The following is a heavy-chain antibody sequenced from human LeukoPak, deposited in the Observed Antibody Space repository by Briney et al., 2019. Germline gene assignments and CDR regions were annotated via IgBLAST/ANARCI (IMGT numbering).Heavy chain of an antibody. CDR1: GGSISSGSYY. D-gene: IGHD3-10*01. CDR2: IYTSGST. Sequence: PSETLSLTCTVSGGSISSGSYYWSWIRQPAGKGLEWIGRIYTSGSTNYNPSLKSRVTISVDTSKNQFSLKLSSVTAADTAVYYCARLVRGSYFPDYWGQGTLVTVSS. V-gene: IGHV4-61*02. J-gene: IGHJ4*02. CDR3: ARLVRGSYFPDY.